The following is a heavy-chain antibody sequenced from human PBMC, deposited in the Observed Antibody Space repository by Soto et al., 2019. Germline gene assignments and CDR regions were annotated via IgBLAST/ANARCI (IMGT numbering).Heavy chain of an antibody. J-gene: IGHJ6*02. CDR2: INHSGTI. CDR1: GGSFSGFY. CDR3: ARADGTLVASYGVDV. Sequence: PSETLSLTCAVSGGSFSGFYWTWIRQPPGEGLEWIGEINHSGTINFNPSLRSRLTISLDSSKKHFSLKLTSLTAADAAVYYCARADGTLVASYGVDVWGQGTTVTVCS. D-gene: IGHD2-15*01. V-gene: IGHV4-34*01.